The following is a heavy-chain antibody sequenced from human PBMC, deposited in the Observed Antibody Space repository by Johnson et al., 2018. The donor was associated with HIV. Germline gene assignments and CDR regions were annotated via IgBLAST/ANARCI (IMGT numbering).Heavy chain of an antibody. V-gene: IGHV3-30*18. Sequence: HVQLVESGGGVVQPGRSLRLSCAASGFTFSSYGMHWVRQAPGTGLEWVAVLSYDGSNKYYADSVTGRFTISRDNSRNTVYLQMNSLRVEDTAVYYCAKGCRWLLERTYAFDIWGQGTMVTVSS. CDR1: GFTFSSYG. CDR3: AKGCRWLLERTYAFDI. CDR2: LSYDGSNK. J-gene: IGHJ3*02. D-gene: IGHD3-22*01.